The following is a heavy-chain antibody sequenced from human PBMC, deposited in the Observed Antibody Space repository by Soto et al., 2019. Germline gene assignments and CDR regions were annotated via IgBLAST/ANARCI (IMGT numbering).Heavy chain of an antibody. Sequence: SETLSLTCTVSGGSISSGGYYWSWIRQHPGKGLEWIGYIYYSGSTYYNPSLKGRVTISVDTSKNQFSLKLSSVTAADTAVYHFARGASMVRGVWFDYWGQGTLVTVSS. D-gene: IGHD3-10*01. CDR1: GGSISSGGYY. V-gene: IGHV4-31*03. CDR2: IYYSGST. CDR3: ARGASMVRGVWFDY. J-gene: IGHJ4*02.